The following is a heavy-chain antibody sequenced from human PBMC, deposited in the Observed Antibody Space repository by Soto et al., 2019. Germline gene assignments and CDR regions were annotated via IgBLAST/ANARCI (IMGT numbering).Heavy chain of an antibody. V-gene: IGHV4-31*03. J-gene: IGHJ4*02. CDR3: ARFRRGYYDSSGSFDY. D-gene: IGHD3-22*01. CDR1: GGSISSGGYY. CDR2: IYYSGST. Sequence: SETLSLTCTVSGGSISSGGYYWSWIRQHPGKGLEWIGYIYYSGSTYYNPSLKSRVTISVDTSKNQFSLKLSSVTAADTAVYYCARFRRGYYDSSGSFDYRGQGTLVTVSS.